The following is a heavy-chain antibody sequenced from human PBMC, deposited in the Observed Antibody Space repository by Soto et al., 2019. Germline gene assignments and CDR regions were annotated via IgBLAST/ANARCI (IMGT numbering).Heavy chain of an antibody. V-gene: IGHV3-74*01. CDR1: GFTFSNCW. CDR3: ARGDCVGGTCYSLAGSFYYYMDV. D-gene: IGHD2-15*01. CDR2: INSDGSVS. J-gene: IGHJ6*03. Sequence: EVQLVESGGGLVQPGGSLRLSCAASGFTFSNCWTYWVRQAPGKGLVWVSRINSDGSVSSYADSVKGRLTISRDNVKNTLYLQMDSLRAEDTAVYYCARGDCVGGTCYSLAGSFYYYMDVWGKGTTVTVFS.